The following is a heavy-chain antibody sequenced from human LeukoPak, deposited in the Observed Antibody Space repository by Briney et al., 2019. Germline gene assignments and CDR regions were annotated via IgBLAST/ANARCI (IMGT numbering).Heavy chain of an antibody. CDR3: ARRSGSYKLDY. V-gene: IGHV3-48*01. CDR2: ISSSSSTI. J-gene: IGHJ4*02. D-gene: IGHD3-10*01. Sequence: GGSLRLSCAASGFTFSSYSMNWDRQAPGKGLEWVSYISSSSSTIYYADSVKGRFTISRDNAKNSLYLQMNSLRAEDTAVYYCARRSGSYKLDYWGQGTLVTVSS. CDR1: GFTFSSYS.